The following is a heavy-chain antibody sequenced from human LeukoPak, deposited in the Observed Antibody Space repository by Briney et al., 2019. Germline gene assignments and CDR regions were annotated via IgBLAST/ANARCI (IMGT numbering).Heavy chain of an antibody. Sequence: SVKVSCKASGGTFSSYAISWVRQAPGQGLEWMGRIIPIFGIANYAQKFQGRVTITADKSTSTAYMEPSSLRSEDTAVYYCASQVVVTPQPELDYWGQGTLVTVSS. J-gene: IGHJ4*02. D-gene: IGHD3-22*01. V-gene: IGHV1-69*04. CDR1: GGTFSSYA. CDR2: IIPIFGIA. CDR3: ASQVVVTPQPELDY.